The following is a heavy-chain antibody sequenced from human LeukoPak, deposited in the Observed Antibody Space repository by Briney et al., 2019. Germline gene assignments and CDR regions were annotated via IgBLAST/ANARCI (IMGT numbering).Heavy chain of an antibody. J-gene: IGHJ4*02. CDR3: AKQDSGSHDY. Sequence: TGGSLSLSCAALGSTFSTYALSWVAQAQGKGREWVSSITNSGDRTYYADSVKGRFTISRDNSKNTLHLQMNSLRAEDTAIYYCAKQDSGSHDYWGQGILVTVSS. D-gene: IGHD3-10*01. V-gene: IGHV3-23*01. CDR2: ITNSGDRT. CDR1: GSTFSTYA.